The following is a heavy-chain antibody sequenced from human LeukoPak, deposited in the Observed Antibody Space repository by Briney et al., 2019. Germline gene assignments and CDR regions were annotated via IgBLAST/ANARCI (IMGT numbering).Heavy chain of an antibody. V-gene: IGHV1-69*05. CDR1: GGTFSSYA. Sequence: SVKVSCKASGGTFSSYAISWVRQAPGQGLEWMGGIIPIFGTANYAQKFQGRVTITTDESTSTAYMELSSLRSEDTAVYYCASQMHPVDTAMVTADDAFDIWGQGTMVTVSS. D-gene: IGHD5-18*01. J-gene: IGHJ3*02. CDR2: IIPIFGTA. CDR3: ASQMHPVDTAMVTADDAFDI.